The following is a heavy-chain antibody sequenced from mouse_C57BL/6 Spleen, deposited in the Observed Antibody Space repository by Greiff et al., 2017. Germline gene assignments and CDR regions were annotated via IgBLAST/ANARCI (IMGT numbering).Heavy chain of an antibody. CDR2: IWSVGST. CDR3: ARDGNYRDY. V-gene: IGHV2-2*01. CDR1: GFSLTSYG. J-gene: IGHJ2*01. Sequence: QVQLKQSGPGLVQPSQSLSISCTVSGFSLTSYGVHWVRQSPGKGLEWLAVIWSVGSTDYTAAFISRLCISKDNSKRHVFCKMNRLRADDPAIYYCARDGNYRDYWGQGATLTVSS. D-gene: IGHD2-1*01.